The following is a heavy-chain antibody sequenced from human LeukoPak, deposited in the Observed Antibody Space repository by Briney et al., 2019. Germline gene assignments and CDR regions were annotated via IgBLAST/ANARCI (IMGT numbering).Heavy chain of an antibody. CDR3: ARDRGSSWSLEGDWFDP. V-gene: IGHV4-4*07. D-gene: IGHD6-13*01. Sequence: SETLSLTCTVSGGSISSYYWGWIRQPAGKGLEWIGRIYTSGSTNYNPSLKSRVTMSVDTSKNQFSLKLSSVTAADTAVYYCARDRGSSWSLEGDWFDPWGQGTLVTVSS. J-gene: IGHJ5*02. CDR2: IYTSGST. CDR1: GGSISSYY.